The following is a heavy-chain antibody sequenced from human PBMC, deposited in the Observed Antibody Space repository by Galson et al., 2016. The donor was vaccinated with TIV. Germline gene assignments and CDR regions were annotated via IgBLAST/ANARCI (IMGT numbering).Heavy chain of an antibody. D-gene: IGHD2-15*01. J-gene: IGHJ4*02. Sequence: SETLSLTCTVSGDSVASGYSSWAWVRQPPGKGLLWIGSIYYSGSAYYNPSLKSRVTISVDTSKNQFSLRLSSVTAADTAVYYCSRHRLSVPAAHDYWGQGTLVSVSS. V-gene: IGHV4-39*01. CDR2: IYYSGSA. CDR1: GDSVASGYSS. CDR3: SRHRLSVPAAHDY.